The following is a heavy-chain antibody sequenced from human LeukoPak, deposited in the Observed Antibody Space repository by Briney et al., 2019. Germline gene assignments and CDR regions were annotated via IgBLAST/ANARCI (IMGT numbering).Heavy chain of an antibody. CDR3: ARVRPDDAFDI. CDR2: IYHSGST. V-gene: IGHV4-30-2*01. CDR1: GGSISSGGYS. D-gene: IGHD1-1*01. Sequence: SETLSLTCAASGGSISSGGYSWSWIRQPPGKGLEWIGYIYHSGSTYYNPSLKSRVTISVDRSKNQFSLKLSSVTAADTAVYYCARVRPDDAFDIWGQGTMVTVSS. J-gene: IGHJ3*02.